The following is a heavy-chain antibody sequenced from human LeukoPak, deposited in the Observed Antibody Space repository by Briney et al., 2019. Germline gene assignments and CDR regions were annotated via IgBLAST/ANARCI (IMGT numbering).Heavy chain of an antibody. D-gene: IGHD1-26*01. Sequence: GGSLRLSCAASGFTFSSYSMNWVRQAPGKGLEWVSSISSSSSYIYYADSVKGRFTISRDNAKNSLYLQMNSLRAEDTAVYYCARDHNGEPPCYFDYWGQGTLVTVSS. CDR3: ARDHNGEPPCYFDY. CDR2: ISSSSSYI. V-gene: IGHV3-21*01. CDR1: GFTFSSYS. J-gene: IGHJ4*02.